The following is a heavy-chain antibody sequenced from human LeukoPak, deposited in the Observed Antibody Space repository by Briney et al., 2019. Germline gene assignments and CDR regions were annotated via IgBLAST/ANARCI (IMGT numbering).Heavy chain of an antibody. V-gene: IGHV1-2*02. J-gene: IGHJ4*02. CDR1: GYTFTGYY. Sequence: ASVKVSCKASGYTFTGYYMHWVRQAPGQGLEWMGWINPNSGDTNYAQKFQGRVTMTRDTSISTAYMELSRLRSDDTAVYYCARVGDSSGYFPFDYWGQGTLVTVSS. CDR3: ARVGDSSGYFPFDY. D-gene: IGHD3-22*01. CDR2: INPNSGDT.